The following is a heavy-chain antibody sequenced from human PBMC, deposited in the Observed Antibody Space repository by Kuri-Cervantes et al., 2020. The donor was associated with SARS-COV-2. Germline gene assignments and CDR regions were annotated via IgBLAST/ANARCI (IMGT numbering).Heavy chain of an antibody. J-gene: IGHJ2*01. D-gene: IGHD3-22*01. CDR3: ATAYRGYHYWYFDL. Sequence: ASVKVSCKVSGYTHTELSMHWVRQAPGKGLEWMGGFDPEDGETIYAQKFQGRVTMTEDTSTDTAYMELSSLRSEDTAVYYCATAYRGYHYWYFDLWGRGTLVTVSS. V-gene: IGHV1-24*01. CDR1: GYTHTELS. CDR2: FDPEDGET.